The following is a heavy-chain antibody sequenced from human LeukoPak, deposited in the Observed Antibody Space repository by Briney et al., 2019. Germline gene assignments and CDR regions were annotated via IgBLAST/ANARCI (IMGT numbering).Heavy chain of an antibody. J-gene: IGHJ4*02. CDR1: GFTFSDYY. Sequence: NSGGSLRLSCAASGFTFSDYYMSWIRQAPGKGLEWVSYISSSSSYTNYADSVKGRFTISRDNAKNSLYLQTNSLRAEDTAVSYCARETTSIAVAGFDYWGQGTLVTVSS. CDR3: ARETTSIAVAGFDY. CDR2: ISSSSSYT. D-gene: IGHD6-19*01. V-gene: IGHV3-11*05.